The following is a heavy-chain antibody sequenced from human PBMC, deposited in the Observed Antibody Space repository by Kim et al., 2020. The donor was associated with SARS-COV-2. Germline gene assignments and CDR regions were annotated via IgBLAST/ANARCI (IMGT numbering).Heavy chain of an antibody. CDR1: GFSFSSYG. V-gene: IGHV3-30*18. Sequence: GGSLRLSCAASGFSFSSYGMHWVRQAPGKGLEWVAVISYDGSNKYYADSVKGRFTISRDNSKNTLYLQMNSLRAEDTAVYYCAKDHCSSTSCYPVDYWGQGNLVTVSS. J-gene: IGHJ4*02. D-gene: IGHD2-2*01. CDR2: ISYDGSNK. CDR3: AKDHCSSTSCYPVDY.